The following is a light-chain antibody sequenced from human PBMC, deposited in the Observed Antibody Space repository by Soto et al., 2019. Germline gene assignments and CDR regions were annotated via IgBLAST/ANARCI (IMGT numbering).Light chain of an antibody. Sequence: QSVLTQPASVSGSPGQSITISCTGTSSDVGGYNYASWYQQHPGKAPKLMIYDVSNRPSGVSDRFSGSKSGNTASLTISGLLAEDEADYYCCSYTSSSTYVFGTGTKLTVL. CDR2: DVS. J-gene: IGLJ1*01. V-gene: IGLV2-14*03. CDR3: CSYTSSSTYV. CDR1: SSDVGGYNY.